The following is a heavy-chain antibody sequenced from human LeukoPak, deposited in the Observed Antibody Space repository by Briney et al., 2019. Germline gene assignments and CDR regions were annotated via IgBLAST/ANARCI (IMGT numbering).Heavy chain of an antibody. CDR2: IIPIFGTA. J-gene: IGHJ4*02. V-gene: IGHV1-69*06. CDR1: GGTFSSYA. Sequence: SVKVSCKASGGTFSSYAISWVRQAPGQGLEWMGGIIPIFGTANYAQKFQGRVTITADKSTSTACMELSSLRSEDTAVYYCARDLPLIYYGSGSYFGYWGQGTLVTVSS. CDR3: ARDLPLIYYGSGSYFGY. D-gene: IGHD3-10*01.